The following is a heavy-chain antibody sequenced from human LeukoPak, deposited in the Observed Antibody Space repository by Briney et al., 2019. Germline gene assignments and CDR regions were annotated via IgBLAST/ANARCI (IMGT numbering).Heavy chain of an antibody. V-gene: IGHV4-34*01. Sequence: PSETLSLPCAVYGGSFSGYYWSWIRQPPGKGLEWIGEINHSGSTNYNPSLKSRVTISVDTSKNQFSLKLSSVTAADTAVYYCARRGSGYALTHWGQGTLVTVSS. CDR3: ARRGSGYALTH. CDR1: GGSFSGYY. D-gene: IGHD5-12*01. J-gene: IGHJ4*02. CDR2: INHSGST.